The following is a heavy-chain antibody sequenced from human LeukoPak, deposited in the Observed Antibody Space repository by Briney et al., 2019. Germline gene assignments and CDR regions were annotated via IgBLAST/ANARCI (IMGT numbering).Heavy chain of an antibody. J-gene: IGHJ4*02. D-gene: IGHD6-19*01. CDR3: AKYGNSGWVIDN. V-gene: IGHV4-59*08. CDR1: GGSIGNNY. Sequence: SETLSLTCTVSGGSIGNNYCTWIRQPPGKGLEYIGYIYYTGATNYNPSLKSRVTISVDTSKSQFSLKLSSVTAADTAVYFCAKYGNSGWVIDNWGQGALVTVSS. CDR2: IYYTGAT.